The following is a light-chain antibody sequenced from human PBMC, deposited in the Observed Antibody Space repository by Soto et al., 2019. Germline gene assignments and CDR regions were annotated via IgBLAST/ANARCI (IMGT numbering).Light chain of an antibody. CDR1: QSVSTY. V-gene: IGKV3-11*01. Sequence: ELVLTQSPATLSLSPGEMATPSCRASQSVSTYLAWYQQKPGQAPRLLIYGISKRATDIPDRFSGSGSGTEFTLTISSLQPEDFATYYCQQHGQWPITFGQGTRLEI. J-gene: IGKJ5*01. CDR2: GIS. CDR3: QQHGQWPIT.